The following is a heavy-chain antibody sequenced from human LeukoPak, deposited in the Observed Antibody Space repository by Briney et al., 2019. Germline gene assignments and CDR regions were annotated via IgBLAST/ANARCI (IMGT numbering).Heavy chain of an antibody. V-gene: IGHV3-53*01. D-gene: IGHD4-17*01. CDR2: IYSGGST. J-gene: IGHJ4*02. Sequence: GPLRLSCAASGFTVSSNYMSWVRQAPGKGLEWVSVIYSGGSTYYADSVKGRFTISRDNSKNTLYLQMNSLRAEDTAVYYCARSPPHYGDYTFDYWGQGTLVTVSS. CDR1: GFTVSSNY. CDR3: ARSPPHYGDYTFDY.